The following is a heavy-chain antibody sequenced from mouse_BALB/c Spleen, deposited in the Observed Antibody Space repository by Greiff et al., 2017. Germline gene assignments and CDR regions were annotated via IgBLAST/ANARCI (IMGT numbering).Heavy chain of an antibody. J-gene: IGHJ4*01. D-gene: IGHD2-1*01. CDR3: ARSGNPYAMDY. CDR2: ISSGGST. CDR1: GFTFSSYA. V-gene: IGHV5-6-5*01. Sequence: EVKLQESGGGLVKPGGSLKLSCAASGFTFSSYAMSWVRQTPEKRLEWVASISSGGSTYYPDSVKGRFTISRDNARNILYLQMSSLRSEDTAMYYCARSGNPYAMDYWGQGTSVTVAS.